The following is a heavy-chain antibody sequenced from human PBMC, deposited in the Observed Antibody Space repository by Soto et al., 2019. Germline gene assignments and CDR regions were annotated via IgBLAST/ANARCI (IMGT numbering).Heavy chain of an antibody. V-gene: IGHV1-69*13. Sequence: ASVKVSCKASGGSVTAYTINWVRQAPGQGLEWIGAFIPIFPTPNYAQKFQGRVTIAADGPTNTASMELNSLTSDDAAVYYCGRGGVFLPYPTWVDTWGRGPLVTVPS. D-gene: IGHD3-10*01. CDR2: FIPIFPTP. CDR1: GGSVTAYT. CDR3: GRGGVFLPYPTWVDT. J-gene: IGHJ5*02.